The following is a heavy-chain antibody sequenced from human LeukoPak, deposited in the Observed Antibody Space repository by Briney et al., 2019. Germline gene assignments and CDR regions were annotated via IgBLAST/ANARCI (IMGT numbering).Heavy chain of an antibody. CDR3: ARDREIRFLEWLSTHYYYYYYMDV. D-gene: IGHD3-3*01. CDR2: ISYDGSNK. V-gene: IGHV3-30*01. J-gene: IGHJ6*03. Sequence: GGSLRLTCAASGFTFSSYAMHWVRQAPGKGLEWVAVISYDGSNKYYADSVKGRFTISGDNSKNTLYLQMNSLRAEDTAVYYCARDREIRFLEWLSTHYYYYYYMDVWGKGTTVTVSS. CDR1: GFTFSSYA.